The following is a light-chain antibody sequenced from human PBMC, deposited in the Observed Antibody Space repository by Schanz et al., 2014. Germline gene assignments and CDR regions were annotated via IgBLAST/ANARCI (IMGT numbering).Light chain of an antibody. V-gene: IGLV2-14*02. J-gene: IGLJ2*01. CDR3: SSYATTNTLV. CDR1: SSDIGNYNL. CDR2: EVS. Sequence: QSVLTQPASVSGSPGQSITISCTGTSSDIGNYNLVSWYQQHPGKAPKLMIYEVSKRPSGVSDRFSGSKSAYTASLTISGLQAEDEADYYCSSYATTNTLVFGGGTKLTVL.